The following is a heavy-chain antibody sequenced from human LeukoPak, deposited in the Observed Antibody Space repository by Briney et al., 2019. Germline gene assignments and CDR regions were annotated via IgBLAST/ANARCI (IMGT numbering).Heavy chain of an antibody. J-gene: IGHJ6*02. V-gene: IGHV1-24*01. CDR3: ARGFVYGSGTQRYYYGMDV. CDR1: GYTLTELS. CDR2: FDPEDGET. Sequence: GASVKVSCKVSGYTLTELSMHWVRQAPGKGLEWMGGFDPEDGETIYAQKFQGRVTMTEDTSTDTAYMELSSLRSEDTAVYYCARGFVYGSGTQRYYYGMDVWGQGTTVTVSS. D-gene: IGHD3-10*01.